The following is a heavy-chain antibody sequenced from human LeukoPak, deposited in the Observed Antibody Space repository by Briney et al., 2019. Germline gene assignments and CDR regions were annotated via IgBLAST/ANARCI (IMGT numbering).Heavy chain of an antibody. CDR2: ISAYNGNT. D-gene: IGHD1-26*01. CDR3: ARDNSVGDVAWWFDP. J-gene: IGHJ5*02. CDR1: GYTFISYG. Sequence: GASVKVSCKASGYTFISYGISWVRQAPGQGLEWMGWISAYNGNTHYAQKLQGRVTMTTDTSTSTVYMELRSLRSDDTAVYYCARDNSVGDVAWWFDPWGQGTLVTVSS. V-gene: IGHV1-18*01.